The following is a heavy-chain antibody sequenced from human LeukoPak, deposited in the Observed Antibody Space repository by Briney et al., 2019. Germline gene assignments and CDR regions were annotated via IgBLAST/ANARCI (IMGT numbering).Heavy chain of an antibody. Sequence: GSLRLSCAASGFTFSSYAMSWVRQAPGKGLEWVSGISGSGGSTYYADSVKGRFTISRDNSKNTLYLQMNSLRAEDTAVYYCARDMITFGGVIGYYFDYWGQGNLVTVSS. CDR2: ISGSGGST. V-gene: IGHV3-23*01. CDR1: GFTFSSYA. D-gene: IGHD3-16*02. CDR3: ARDMITFGGVIGYYFDY. J-gene: IGHJ4*02.